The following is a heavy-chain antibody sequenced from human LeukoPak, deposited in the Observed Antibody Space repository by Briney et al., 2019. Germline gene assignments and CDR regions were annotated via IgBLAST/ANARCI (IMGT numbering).Heavy chain of an antibody. CDR2: INHSGST. CDR1: GGSFSGYY. Sequence: SETLSLTFAVYGGSFSGYYWSWIRQPPGKGLEWIGEINHSGSTNYNPSLKSRVTISVDTSKNQFSLKLSSVTAADTAVYYCARDGVGNWFDPWGQGTLVTVSS. J-gene: IGHJ5*02. V-gene: IGHV4-34*01. D-gene: IGHD2-15*01. CDR3: ARDGVGNWFDP.